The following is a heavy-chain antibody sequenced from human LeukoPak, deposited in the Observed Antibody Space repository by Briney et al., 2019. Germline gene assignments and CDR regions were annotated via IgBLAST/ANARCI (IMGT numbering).Heavy chain of an antibody. CDR2: IYTSEST. Sequence: SETLSLTCTVSGGSINGYYWSWIRQPAGKGLEWIGRIYTSESTNYNPSLKSRVTVSIDTSKNQFSLKLSSVTAADTAVYYCVRETYWSNAFDIWGQGTMVIVSS. D-gene: IGHD2-15*01. CDR3: VRETYWSNAFDI. J-gene: IGHJ3*02. CDR1: GGSINGYY. V-gene: IGHV4-4*07.